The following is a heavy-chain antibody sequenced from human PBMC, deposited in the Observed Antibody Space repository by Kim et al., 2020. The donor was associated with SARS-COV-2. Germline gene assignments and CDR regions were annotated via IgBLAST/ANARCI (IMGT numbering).Heavy chain of an antibody. V-gene: IGHV3-30*04. D-gene: IGHD5-18*01. CDR3: ARDERTSGYSYGYVEEDYDSD. Sequence: GGSLRLSCAASGFTFSSYAMHWVRQAPGKGLEWVAVISYDGSNKYYADSVKGRFTISRDNSKNTLYLQMNSLRAEDTAVYYCARDERTSGYSYGYVEEDYDSDWGQGTLVTVSS. J-gene: IGHJ4*02. CDR1: GFTFSSYA. CDR2: ISYDGSNK.